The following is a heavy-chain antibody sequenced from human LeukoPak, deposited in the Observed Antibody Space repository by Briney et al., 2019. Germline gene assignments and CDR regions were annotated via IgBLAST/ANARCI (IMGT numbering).Heavy chain of an antibody. CDR1: GYTFTGYY. J-gene: IGHJ4*02. Sequence: ASVKVCCKASGYTFTGYYMHWVRQAPGQGLEWMGWINPNSGGTNYAQKFQGRVTMTRDTSISTAYMELSRLRSDDTAVYYCARDLDSGYDNFDYWGQGTLVTVSS. D-gene: IGHD5-12*01. CDR3: ARDLDSGYDNFDY. CDR2: INPNSGGT. V-gene: IGHV1-2*02.